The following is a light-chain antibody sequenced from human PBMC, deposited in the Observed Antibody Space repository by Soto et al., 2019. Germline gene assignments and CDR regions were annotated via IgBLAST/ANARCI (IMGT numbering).Light chain of an antibody. J-gene: IGKJ1*01. V-gene: IGKV1-5*03. Sequence: IQLTQSPSTLSASVGDRVSITRRASQGISRWLAWYQHKPGKAPNLLIYKASVLESGVPSRFSGSGSGTEFTLTITSLQPDDFATYYCQQYDSYSRTFGQGTKVEI. CDR3: QQYDSYSRT. CDR1: QGISRW. CDR2: KAS.